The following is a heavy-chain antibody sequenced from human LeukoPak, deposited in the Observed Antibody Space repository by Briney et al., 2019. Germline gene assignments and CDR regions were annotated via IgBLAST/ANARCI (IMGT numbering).Heavy chain of an antibody. CDR1: GFTFSSYA. D-gene: IGHD2-2*01. J-gene: IGHJ6*02. CDR2: ISYDGSNK. V-gene: IGHV3-30-3*01. Sequence: PGRSLRLSCAASGFTFSSYAMPWVRQAPGKGLEGVAVISYDGSNKYYADSVKGRFTISRDNSKNTLYLQMNSLRAEDTAVYYCARDNLIVVVPAASYYYYGMDVWGQGTTVTVSS. CDR3: ARDNLIVVVPAASYYYYGMDV.